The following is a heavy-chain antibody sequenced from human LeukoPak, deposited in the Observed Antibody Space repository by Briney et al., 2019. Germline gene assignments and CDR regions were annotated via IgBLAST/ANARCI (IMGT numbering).Heavy chain of an antibody. CDR2: ISSSSSNM. V-gene: IGHV3-48*01. CDR3: AREYSSSSGRSFDY. CDR1: GFTFSTYS. Sequence: GGSLRLSCAASGFTFSTYSMNWVRQAPGKGLQWVSYISSSSSNMYYAASVKGRFTISRDNVKNSLFLQMNSLRAEDTAVYYCAREYSSSSGRSFDYWGQGTLVTVSS. J-gene: IGHJ4*02. D-gene: IGHD6-6*01.